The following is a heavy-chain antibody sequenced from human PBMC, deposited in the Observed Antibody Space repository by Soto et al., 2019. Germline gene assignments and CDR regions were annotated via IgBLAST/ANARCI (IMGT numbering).Heavy chain of an antibody. J-gene: IGHJ6*02. CDR3: ARARVHSSSWAMRSQLYYGMDV. CDR1: GFTVSRNY. D-gene: IGHD6-13*01. V-gene: IGHV3-66*01. Sequence: PGGSLRLSCAASGFTVSRNYMNWVRQAPGKGLEWVSVIYSGGSTYYADSVKGRFTISRDNSKNTLYLQMNSLRVEDTAVYYCARARVHSSSWAMRSQLYYGMDVWGQGTTVTVSS. CDR2: IYSGGST.